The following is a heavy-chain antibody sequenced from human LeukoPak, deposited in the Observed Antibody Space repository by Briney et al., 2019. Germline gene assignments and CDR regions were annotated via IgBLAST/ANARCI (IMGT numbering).Heavy chain of an antibody. Sequence: GGSLRLSCAASGFTFSSYAMSWVRQAPGKGLEWVSAISGSGGSTYYADSVKGRFTISRDNSKNTLYLQMNSLRAEDTAVHYCAKDIRRYSSGDYWGQGTLVTVSS. V-gene: IGHV3-23*01. CDR1: GFTFSSYA. CDR3: AKDIRRYSSGDY. CDR2: ISGSGGST. D-gene: IGHD6-25*01. J-gene: IGHJ4*02.